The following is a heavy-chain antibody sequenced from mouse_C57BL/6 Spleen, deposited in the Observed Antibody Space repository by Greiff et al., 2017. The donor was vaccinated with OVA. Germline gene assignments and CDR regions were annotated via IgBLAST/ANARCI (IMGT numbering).Heavy chain of an antibody. D-gene: IGHD1-1*01. V-gene: IGHV1-52*01. J-gene: IGHJ2*01. CDR3: ERRASYYGSMYYFDY. Sequence: VQLQQPGAELVRPGSSVKLSCTASGYTFTSYWMHWVKQRPIQGLEWIGNIDPSDSETHYNQKFKDKATLTVDKSSCTAYMQLSSLTSEDSAVYDCERRASYYGSMYYFDYWGQGTTLTVSA. CDR1: GYTFTSYW. CDR2: IDPSDSET.